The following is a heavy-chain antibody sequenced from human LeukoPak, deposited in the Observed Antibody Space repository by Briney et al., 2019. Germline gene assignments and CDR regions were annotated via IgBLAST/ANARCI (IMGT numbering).Heavy chain of an antibody. J-gene: IGHJ4*02. Sequence: GESLKISCKGSRSHFNNYWIGWVRQMPGKGLEWMGIIYHGDSDTKYSPPFRGQVTISADKSINTAYLQWSSLKASDNAIYYCASAIGSYSYFDYWGQGTLVTVSS. V-gene: IGHV5-51*01. CDR1: RSHFNNYW. D-gene: IGHD1-26*01. CDR3: ASAIGSYSYFDY. CDR2: IYHGDSDT.